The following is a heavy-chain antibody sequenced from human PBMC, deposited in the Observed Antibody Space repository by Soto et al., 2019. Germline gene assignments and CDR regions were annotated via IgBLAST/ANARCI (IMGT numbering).Heavy chain of an antibody. V-gene: IGHV2-5*01. J-gene: IGHJ4*02. CDR2: VYWNDDK. Sequence: ESGPTLVNPTQTLTLTCTVSGFSLSTNGVGVGWIRQPPGKALEWLAIVYWNDDKRYSPSLESRLTIARDASKNQVVLTMTNVDPVDTATYYCAHRHFNKVAYFDYWGQGTLVTVSS. CDR3: AHRHFNKVAYFDY. CDR1: GFSLSTNGVG.